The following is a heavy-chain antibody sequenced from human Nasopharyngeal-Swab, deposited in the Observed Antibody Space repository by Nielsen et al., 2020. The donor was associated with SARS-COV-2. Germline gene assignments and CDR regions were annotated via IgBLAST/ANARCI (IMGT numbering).Heavy chain of an antibody. D-gene: IGHD5-18*01. V-gene: IGHV5-10-1*01. J-gene: IGHJ4*02. CDR1: GYSFTSYW. CDR2: IDPSDSYT. Sequence: KVSCKGSGYSFTSYWISWVRQMRGKGLEWMGRIDPSDSYTNYSPSFQGHVTISADKSISTAYLQWSSLKASDTAMYYCARVKDTAMVKFLDYWGQGTLVTVSS. CDR3: ARVKDTAMVKFLDY.